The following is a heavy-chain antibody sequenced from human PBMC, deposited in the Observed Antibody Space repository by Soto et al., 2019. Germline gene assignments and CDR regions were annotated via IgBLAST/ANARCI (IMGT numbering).Heavy chain of an antibody. CDR1: GGSFSGYY. V-gene: IGHV4-34*01. CDR2: INHSGSA. CDR3: ARQRGY. J-gene: IGHJ4*02. Sequence: QVQLQQWGAGLLRPSETLSLTCAVYGGSFSGYYWTWIRQPPGKGLEWIGEINHSGSANYNPSLKRRVTISVDTSKNQFSLKMSSVAGADTALYYCARQRGYWGQGTLVTVSS.